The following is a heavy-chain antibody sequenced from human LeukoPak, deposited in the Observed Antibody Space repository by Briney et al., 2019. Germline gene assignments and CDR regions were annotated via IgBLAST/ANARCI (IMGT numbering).Heavy chain of an antibody. J-gene: IGHJ4*02. CDR1: GFTFDDYA. V-gene: IGHV3-9*03. CDR2: ISWNSGSI. D-gene: IGHD3-22*01. Sequence: GGSLRLSCAASGFTFDDYAMHWVRQAPGKGLEWVSGISWNSGSIGYADSVKGRFTISRDNAKNSLYLQIDSLRAEDMALHYCAKAYYYDSSGYYSHWGQGTLVTVSS. CDR3: AKAYYYDSSGYYSH.